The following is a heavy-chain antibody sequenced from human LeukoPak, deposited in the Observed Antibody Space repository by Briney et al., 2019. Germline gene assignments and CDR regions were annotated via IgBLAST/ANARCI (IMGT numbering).Heavy chain of an antibody. V-gene: IGHV3-53*01. J-gene: IGHJ4*02. CDR3: ASGYYYDSSGYYPFAY. D-gene: IGHD3-22*01. CDR2: IYSGGST. Sequence: SGGSLRLSCAASGFTVSSNYMSWVRQAPEKGLEWVSVIYSGGSTYYADSVKGRVTNSRDNSKNTLYLQMNSLRAEDTAVYYCASGYYYDSSGYYPFAYWGQGTLVTVSS. CDR1: GFTVSSNY.